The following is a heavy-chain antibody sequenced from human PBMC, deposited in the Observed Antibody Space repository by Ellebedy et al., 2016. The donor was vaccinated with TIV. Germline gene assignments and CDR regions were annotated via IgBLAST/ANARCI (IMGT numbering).Heavy chain of an antibody. CDR1: GDSFSGYF. CDR2: INHSGST. V-gene: IGHV4-34*01. D-gene: IGHD3-22*01. Sequence: GSLRLSXAVFGDSFSGYFWSWIRQPPGKGLEWIGEINHSGSTNYNPSLKSRVTMSVDTSKNQFSLKLTSVTAADTAVYYCARAYEGTDSPWGQGTLVTVSS. CDR3: ARAYEGTDSP. J-gene: IGHJ5*02.